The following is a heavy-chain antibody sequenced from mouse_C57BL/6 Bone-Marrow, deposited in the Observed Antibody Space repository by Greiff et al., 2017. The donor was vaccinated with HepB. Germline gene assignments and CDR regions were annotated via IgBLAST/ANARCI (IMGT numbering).Heavy chain of an antibody. CDR1: GYAFSSSW. CDR3: ARSVMTTVVRWFDY. Sequence: QVQLQQSGPELVKPGASVKISCKASGYAFSSSWMNWVKQRPGKGLEWIGRIYPGDGDTNYNGKFKGKATLTADKSSSTAYMQLSSLTSEDSAVYFCARSVMTTVVRWFDYWGQGTTLTVSS. D-gene: IGHD1-1*01. J-gene: IGHJ2*01. V-gene: IGHV1-82*01. CDR2: IYPGDGDT.